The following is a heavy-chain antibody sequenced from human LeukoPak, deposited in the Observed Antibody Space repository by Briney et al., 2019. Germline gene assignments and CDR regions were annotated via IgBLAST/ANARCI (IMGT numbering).Heavy chain of an antibody. D-gene: IGHD4-23*01. CDR2: IIPIFGTA. Sequence: SVEVSCKASGGTFSSYAISWVRQAPGQGLEWMGGIIPIFGTANYAQKFQGRVTITADESTSTAYMELSSLRSEDTAVYYCARDQDNGGNTEDDYWGQGTLVTVSS. CDR3: ARDQDNGGNTEDDY. CDR1: GGTFSSYA. V-gene: IGHV1-69*13. J-gene: IGHJ4*02.